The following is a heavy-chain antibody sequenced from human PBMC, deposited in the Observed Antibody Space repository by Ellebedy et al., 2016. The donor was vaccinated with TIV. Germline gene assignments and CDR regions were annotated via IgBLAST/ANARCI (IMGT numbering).Heavy chain of an antibody. D-gene: IGHD2-21*01. V-gene: IGHV3-21*01. CDR1: GFVSSSYT. J-gene: IGHJ4*02. CDR2: ISDTSI. CDR3: ARGGGCFGDSCYYADF. Sequence: PGGSLRLSCAASGFVSSSYTMTWVRQAPGKGLEWVSFISDTSIYYADAVEVRLPISRDNAKNSLYLQMNSLRAEDTAVYYCARGGGCFGDSCYYADFWGQGTLVTVSS.